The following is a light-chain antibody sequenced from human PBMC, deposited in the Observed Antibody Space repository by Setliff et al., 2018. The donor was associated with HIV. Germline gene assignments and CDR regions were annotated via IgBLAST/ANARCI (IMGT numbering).Light chain of an antibody. CDR1: SSDVGGYNY. J-gene: IGLJ2*01. V-gene: IGLV2-14*01. Sequence: QSALAQPASVSGSPGQSITISCTGTSSDVGGYNYVSWYQHHPGKAPKLMIYEVSNRPSGVSNRFSGSKSGNTASLTISGLQAEDEADYYCCSNAGSSTKVFGGGTK. CDR2: EVS. CDR3: CSNAGSSTKV.